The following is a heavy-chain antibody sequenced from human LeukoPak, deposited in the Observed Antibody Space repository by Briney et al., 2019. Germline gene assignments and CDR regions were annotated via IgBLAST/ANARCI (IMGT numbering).Heavy chain of an antibody. Sequence: SGTLSLTCTASGGSISSSNYCWGWIRQPPGKGLEWIVSIYYSGSTYSHPSLKSRVTIFLGTSKNQFSLNLSSVTAADTAVYYCARHDFWSDYSQITGFDPWGQGTLVTVSS. CDR3: ARHDFWSDYSQITGFDP. CDR1: GGSISSSNYC. D-gene: IGHD3-3*01. V-gene: IGHV4-39*01. CDR2: IYYSGST. J-gene: IGHJ5*02.